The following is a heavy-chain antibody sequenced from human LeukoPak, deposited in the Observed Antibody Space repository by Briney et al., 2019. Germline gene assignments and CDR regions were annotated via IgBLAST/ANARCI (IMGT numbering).Heavy chain of an antibody. J-gene: IGHJ4*02. CDR3: ARRVLRYCSSTSCHKNYFEY. D-gene: IGHD2-2*02. Sequence: SETLSLTCTVSGGSISSSSYYWGWIRQPPGKGLEWIGSIYYSGSTYYNPSLKSRVTISVDTSKNQFSLKLSSVTAADTAVYYCARRVLRYCSSTSCHKNYFEYWGQGTLVTVSS. CDR2: IYYSGST. CDR1: GGSISSSSYY. V-gene: IGHV4-39*01.